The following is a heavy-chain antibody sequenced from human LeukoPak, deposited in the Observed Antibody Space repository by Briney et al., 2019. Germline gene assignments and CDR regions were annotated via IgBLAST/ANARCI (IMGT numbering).Heavy chain of an antibody. CDR1: GGSTSSYY. D-gene: IGHD1-1*01. CDR2: IYYSGST. CDR3: ARDTALLSGTKDAFDI. J-gene: IGHJ3*02. Sequence: SETLSLTCTVSGGSTSSYYWSWIRQPPGKGLEWIGYIYYSGSTNYNPSLKSRVTISVDTSKNQFSLKLSSVTAADTAVYYCARDTALLSGTKDAFDIWGQGTMVTVSS. V-gene: IGHV4-59*01.